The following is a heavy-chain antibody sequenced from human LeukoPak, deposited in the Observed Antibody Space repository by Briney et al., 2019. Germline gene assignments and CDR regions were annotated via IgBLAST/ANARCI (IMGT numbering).Heavy chain of an antibody. CDR2: IYSGGYT. CDR1: GFTVSSNY. Sequence: PGGSLRLSCAASGFTVSSNYMSWIRQAPGKGLEWVSIIYSGGYTYYPDSVKGRFTISRDNSKNTLYLQMNSLRAEDTAVYFCARGTTTPYGDYRYFDYWGQGALVTVSS. V-gene: IGHV3-66*01. D-gene: IGHD4-17*01. CDR3: ARGTTTPYGDYRYFDY. J-gene: IGHJ4*02.